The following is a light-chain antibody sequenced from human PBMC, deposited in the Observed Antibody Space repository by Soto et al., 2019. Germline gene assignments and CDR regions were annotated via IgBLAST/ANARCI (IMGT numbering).Light chain of an antibody. CDR2: DAS. V-gene: IGKV3-11*01. CDR1: QSVSSY. Sequence: EIVLTQSPATLSLSPGERATLSCRASQSVSSYLAWYQQRPGQAPRLLIYDASSRATGIPARFNGSGSGTDFTLTITSLEPEDSAVYYCQQRSNWPSTFGGGTKVEI. CDR3: QQRSNWPST. J-gene: IGKJ4*01.